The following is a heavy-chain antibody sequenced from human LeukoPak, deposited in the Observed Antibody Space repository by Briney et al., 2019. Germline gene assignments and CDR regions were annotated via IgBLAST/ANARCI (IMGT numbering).Heavy chain of an antibody. Sequence: GASVKVSCKASGGTFSSYAISWVRQAPGQGLEWMGRIIPILGIANYAQKFQGRVTITAGKSTSTAYMELSSLRSEDTAVYYCARLDSSSWPLPFDYWGQGTLVTVSS. CDR1: GGTFSSYA. D-gene: IGHD6-13*01. CDR2: IIPILGIA. J-gene: IGHJ4*02. CDR3: ARLDSSSWPLPFDY. V-gene: IGHV1-69*04.